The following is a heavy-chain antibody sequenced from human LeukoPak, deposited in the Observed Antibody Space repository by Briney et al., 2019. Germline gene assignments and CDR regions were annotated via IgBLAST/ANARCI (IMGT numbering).Heavy chain of an antibody. CDR3: AEGGYYYGSGSYYPSPLFDC. CDR1: GFTFDDYA. D-gene: IGHD3-10*01. V-gene: IGHV3-9*01. CDR2: ISWNSGSI. Sequence: GGSLRLSCAASGFTFDDYAMHWVRQAPGKGLEWVSGISWNSGSIGYADSVKGRSTISRDNAKNSLYLQMNSLRAEDTALYYCAEGGYYYGSGSYYPSPLFDCWGQGTLVTVSS. J-gene: IGHJ4*02.